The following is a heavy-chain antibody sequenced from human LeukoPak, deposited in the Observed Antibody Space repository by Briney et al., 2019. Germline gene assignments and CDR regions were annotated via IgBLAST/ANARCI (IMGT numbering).Heavy chain of an antibody. J-gene: IGHJ3*02. CDR3: AKDGSEGYYDFWSGYPAPAFDI. Sequence: GGSLRLSCAASGFTFSSYAMSWVRQAPGKGLEWVSAISGSGGSTYYADSVKGRFTISRDNSKNTLYLQMNSLRAEDTAVYYCAKDGSEGYYDFWSGYPAPAFDIWGQGTMVTVSS. CDR1: GFTFSSYA. D-gene: IGHD3-3*01. V-gene: IGHV3-23*01. CDR2: ISGSGGST.